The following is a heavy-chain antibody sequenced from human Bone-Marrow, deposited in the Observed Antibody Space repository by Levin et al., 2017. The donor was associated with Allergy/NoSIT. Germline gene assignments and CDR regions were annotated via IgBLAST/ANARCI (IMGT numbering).Heavy chain of an antibody. CDR2: IDPSGGAT. D-gene: IGHD2-15*01. V-gene: IGHV1-46*03. CDR3: TRDNRMPVGGSGWFDP. CDR1: GYVFATHY. Sequence: ASVKVSCKTSGYVFATHYMHWVRQAPRQGLEWMGLIDPSGGATTYAQNFQGRVTVTRDASTATVYLELTNLTSEDTGIYYCTRDNRMPVGGSGWFDPWGQGTLVTVFS. J-gene: IGHJ5*02.